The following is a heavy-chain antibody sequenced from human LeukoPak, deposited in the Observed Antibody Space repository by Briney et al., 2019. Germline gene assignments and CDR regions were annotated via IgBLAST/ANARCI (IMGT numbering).Heavy chain of an antibody. Sequence: GGSLRLSCAASGFTFSSYWMHCVRQAPGKGLVWVSRINSDGSRTNYADSVKGRFTISRDNAKNTLYLQMNSLRAEDTAVYYCASGLRYITTGAFDIWGQGTMVTVSS. V-gene: IGHV3-74*01. CDR1: GFTFSSYW. D-gene: IGHD3-9*01. CDR2: INSDGSRT. CDR3: ASGLRYITTGAFDI. J-gene: IGHJ3*02.